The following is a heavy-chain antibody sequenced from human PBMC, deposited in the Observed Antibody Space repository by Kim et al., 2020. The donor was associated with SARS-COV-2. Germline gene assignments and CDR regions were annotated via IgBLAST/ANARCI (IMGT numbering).Heavy chain of an antibody. V-gene: IGHV3-23*01. J-gene: IGHJ4*02. CDR3: AKEEIVVVTTLGY. Sequence: YADSVKGRFTISRDNSKNTLYLQMNSLRAEDTAVYYCAKEEIVVVTTLGYWGQGTLVTVSS. D-gene: IGHD3-22*01.